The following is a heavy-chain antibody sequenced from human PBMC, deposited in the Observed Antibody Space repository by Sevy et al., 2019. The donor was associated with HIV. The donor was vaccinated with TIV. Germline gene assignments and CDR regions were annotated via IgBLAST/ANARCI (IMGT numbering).Heavy chain of an antibody. CDR3: AREPGYCSGGSCYSDDY. Sequence: GGSLRLSCAASGFTVSSNYMSWVRQAPGKGLEWVSVIYSGGSTYYADSVKGRFTISRDNSKNTLYLQMNGLRAEDTAVYYCAREPGYCSGGSCYSDDYWGQGTLVTVSS. J-gene: IGHJ4*02. CDR1: GFTVSSNY. D-gene: IGHD2-15*01. V-gene: IGHV3-53*01. CDR2: IYSGGST.